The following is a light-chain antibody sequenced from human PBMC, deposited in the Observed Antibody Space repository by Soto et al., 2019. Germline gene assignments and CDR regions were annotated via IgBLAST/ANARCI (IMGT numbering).Light chain of an antibody. J-gene: IGKJ1*01. V-gene: IGKV3-20*01. CDR1: QSVSSNF. CDR3: QQYGGSPRT. Sequence: EIVLTQSPGTLSVSPGGRATLSCRASQSVSSNFLAWYQQKRGQAPRLLIHGASNRATGIPDRFSGSGSGTDFTLTITRLEPEDFAVYYCQQYGGSPRTFGQGTKVDIK. CDR2: GAS.